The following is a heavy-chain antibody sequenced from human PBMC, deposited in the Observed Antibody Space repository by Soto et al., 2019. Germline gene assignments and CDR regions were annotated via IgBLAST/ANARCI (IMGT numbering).Heavy chain of an antibody. Sequence: QVQLQQWGEGLLKPSETLSLTCAVYGGSFRGYYWSWIRQPPGKGLEWIGEINHGGDTKYNPFLKSRVTMSVDTSKNQFSLKLSSVTAADTAVYFCARVDDYWGQGTLVTVSS. CDR1: GGSFRGYY. CDR3: ARVDDY. D-gene: IGHD3-9*01. J-gene: IGHJ4*02. V-gene: IGHV4-34*01. CDR2: INHGGDT.